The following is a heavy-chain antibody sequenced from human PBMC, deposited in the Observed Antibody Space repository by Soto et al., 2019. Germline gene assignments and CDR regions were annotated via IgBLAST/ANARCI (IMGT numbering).Heavy chain of an antibody. V-gene: IGHV4-59*01. J-gene: IGHJ3*02. D-gene: IGHD5-12*01. CDR2: IYNSGST. CDR1: GGSISSYC. Sequence: SETLSLTCTVSGGSISSYCWSWIRQPPGKGLECIGYIYNSGSTTYNPSLKSRVTISVDTSKNQFSLRLSSVTTSDTAVYYCARGYSGYDAFDIWGQGTMDTVSS. CDR3: ARGYSGYDAFDI.